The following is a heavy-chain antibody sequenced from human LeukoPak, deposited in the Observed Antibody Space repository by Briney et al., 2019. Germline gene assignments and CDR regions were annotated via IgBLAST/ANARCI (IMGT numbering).Heavy chain of an antibody. CDR2: ISYDGSNK. CDR1: GFTFSSHG. J-gene: IGHJ6*02. Sequence: GGSLRLSCAASGFTFSSHGMHWVRQAPGKGLEWVAVISYDGSNKYYADSVKGRFTISRDNSKNTFYLQMNSLRAEDTAVHYCARGTSMDVWGQGTTVTVSS. V-gene: IGHV3-30*03. CDR3: ARGTSMDV.